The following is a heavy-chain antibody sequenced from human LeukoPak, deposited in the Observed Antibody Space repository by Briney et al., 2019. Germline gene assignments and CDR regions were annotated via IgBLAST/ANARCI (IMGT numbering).Heavy chain of an antibody. CDR3: ARAPRGVLDPTYYFDY. V-gene: IGHV3-21*01. CDR1: GFTFSSYS. Sequence: GGSLRLSCAASGFTFSSYSMNWVRQAPGKGLEWVSSISSSSSYIYYADSVKGRFTISRDNAKNSLYLQMNSLRAEDTAVYYCARAPRGVLDPTYYFDYWGQGTLVTVSS. CDR2: ISSSSSYI. D-gene: IGHD3-10*01. J-gene: IGHJ4*02.